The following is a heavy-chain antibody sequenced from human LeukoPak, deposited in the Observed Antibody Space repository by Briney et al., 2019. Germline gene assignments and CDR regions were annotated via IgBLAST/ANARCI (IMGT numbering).Heavy chain of an antibody. V-gene: IGHV1-18*04. CDR1: GYTFTNYH. D-gene: IGHD2-15*01. CDR3: ARSSQEEAIVRPSDY. CDR2: ISASSSNR. Sequence: ASVKVSCKASGYTFTNYHINWVRQAPGQGLEWMGWISASSSNRNYAQKLQGRVTMTTDTSTTTAYMELRNLRSDDTAVYYCARSSQEEAIVRPSDYWGQGTLVTVSS. J-gene: IGHJ4*02.